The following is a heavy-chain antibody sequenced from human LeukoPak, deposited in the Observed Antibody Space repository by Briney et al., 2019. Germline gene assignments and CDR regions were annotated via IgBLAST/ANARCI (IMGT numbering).Heavy chain of an antibody. V-gene: IGHV4-31*03. J-gene: IGHJ6*03. CDR2: IYYSGST. Sequence: SETLSLSCTVSGGSLSSGGYYWSWIRQHPGKGLVWIGYIYYSGSTYYSPSLKSRVTISVDTSKNQFSLKLSSVTAADTAVYYCARAPRMVVAPNLYYYYYRDVWGKGTMVTVSS. CDR1: GGSLSSGGYY. CDR3: ARAPRMVVAPNLYYYYYRDV. D-gene: IGHD2-15*01.